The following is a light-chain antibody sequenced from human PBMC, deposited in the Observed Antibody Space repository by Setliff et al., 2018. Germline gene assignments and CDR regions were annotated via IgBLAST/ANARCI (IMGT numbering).Light chain of an antibody. V-gene: IGLV2-8*01. J-gene: IGLJ1*01. CDR1: SSDVGGINH. Sequence: LTQPPSASGSPGQSVTISCTRTSSDVGGINHVSWYQQHPGKAPRLMIFEVSKRPSGVPDRFSGSKSGNTASLTVSGLQAEDEAEYYCSSYAGNYIYVFGTGTKVTVL. CDR3: SSYAGNYIYV. CDR2: EVS.